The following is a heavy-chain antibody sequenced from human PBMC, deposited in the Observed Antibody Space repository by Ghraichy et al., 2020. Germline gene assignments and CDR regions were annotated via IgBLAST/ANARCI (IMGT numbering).Heavy chain of an antibody. D-gene: IGHD1-26*01. CDR3: ARGGGSYSFDS. CDR2: ISSDGSST. CDR1: KFTFSYYS. Sequence: GGSLRLSCAASKFTFSYYSMHWVRQAPEKGLVWVSRISSDGSSTNYADSVKGRFTISRDNAKNTLHLQMNSLRAEDTAVYYCARGGGSYSFDSWGQGTLVTVSS. V-gene: IGHV3-74*01. J-gene: IGHJ4*02.